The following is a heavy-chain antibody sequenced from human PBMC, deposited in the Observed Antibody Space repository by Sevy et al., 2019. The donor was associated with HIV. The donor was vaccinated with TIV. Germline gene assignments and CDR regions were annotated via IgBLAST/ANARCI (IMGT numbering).Heavy chain of an antibody. D-gene: IGHD3-10*01. Sequence: GGSLRLSCAASGFTFSSYGMHWVRQAPGKGLEWVALIWYDGSSKYYADSVKGRFNIARDNSKNTLYLQMNSLRAENTAVYYCASGAYYYASRTENFDYWGQGTLVTVSS. V-gene: IGHV3-33*01. CDR1: GFTFSSYG. CDR3: ASGAYYYASRTENFDY. CDR2: IWYDGSSK. J-gene: IGHJ4*02.